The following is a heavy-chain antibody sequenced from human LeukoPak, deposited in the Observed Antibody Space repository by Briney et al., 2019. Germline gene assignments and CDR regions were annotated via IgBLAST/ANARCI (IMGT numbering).Heavy chain of an antibody. Sequence: PSETLSLTCAVHGGSLAGYNWNWIRQPPGKELEWIGDVNHGGSTNYNPSLESRVTVSIDTWNSQFSLELNSVTVADTAVYYCARGRVRVVPGTGYFDSWSQGSLVIVSS. CDR3: ARGRVRVVPGTGYFDS. CDR1: GGSLAGYN. D-gene: IGHD2-2*01. CDR2: VNHGGST. V-gene: IGHV4-34*01. J-gene: IGHJ4*02.